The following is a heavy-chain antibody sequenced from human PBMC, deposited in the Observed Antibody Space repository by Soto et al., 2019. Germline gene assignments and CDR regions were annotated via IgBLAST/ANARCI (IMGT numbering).Heavy chain of an antibody. D-gene: IGHD1-26*01. CDR3: ATNRYRGIYPSFYGMDV. CDR2: IIPSSDTA. V-gene: IGHV1-69*13. CDR1: GGTFSNYG. Sequence: SVKVFCKASGGTFSNYGGSWVRQAPGQGLEWMGGIIPSSDTANYAQKFQGRVIITADASTSTAYMDLSSLRSDDTAVYYCATNRYRGIYPSFYGMDVWG. J-gene: IGHJ6*02.